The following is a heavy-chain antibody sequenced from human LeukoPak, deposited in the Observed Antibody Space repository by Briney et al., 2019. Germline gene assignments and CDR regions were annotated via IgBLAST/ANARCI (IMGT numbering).Heavy chain of an antibody. Sequence: ASVTVSCTVSGYSFTSNYIHWVRQAPGQGLEWMGMIYPRDGSTSYAQRFQDRVTVTRDTSTSTVHMELSGLRSEGTAVYYCARDQEGFDYWGQGTLVTVSS. V-gene: IGHV1-46*01. CDR1: GYSFTSNY. J-gene: IGHJ4*02. CDR3: ARDQEGFDY. CDR2: IYPRDGST.